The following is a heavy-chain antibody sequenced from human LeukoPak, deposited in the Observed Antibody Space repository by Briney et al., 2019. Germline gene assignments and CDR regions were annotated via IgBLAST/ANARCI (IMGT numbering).Heavy chain of an antibody. V-gene: IGHV1-46*01. CDR3: ATKVLRSGYTYGFGNY. Sequence: ASVKVSCKASGGTFSNYAISWVRQAPGQGLEWMGIINPSGGSTSSAQKFQGRVTMTRDMSTSTVYMDLSSLRSEDTAVYYCATKVLRSGYTYGFGNYWGQGTLVTVSS. J-gene: IGHJ4*02. CDR1: GGTFSNYA. D-gene: IGHD5-18*01. CDR2: INPSGGST.